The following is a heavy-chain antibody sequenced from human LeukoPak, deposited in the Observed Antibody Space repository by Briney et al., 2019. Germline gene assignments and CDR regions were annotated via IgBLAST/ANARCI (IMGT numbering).Heavy chain of an antibody. CDR2: IKQDGSEK. V-gene: IGHV3-7*01. J-gene: IGHJ4*02. Sequence: GGSLRLSCAASGFTFSSYWMSWVRQAPGKGLEWVANIKQDGSEKYCVDSVKGRFTISRDNAKNSLYLQMNSLRAEDTAVYYCARSTRITMVRGVPPFDYWGQGTLVTVSS. D-gene: IGHD3-10*01. CDR1: GFTFSSYW. CDR3: ARSTRITMVRGVPPFDY.